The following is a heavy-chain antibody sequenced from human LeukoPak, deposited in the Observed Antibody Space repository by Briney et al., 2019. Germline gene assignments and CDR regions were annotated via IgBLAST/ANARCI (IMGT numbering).Heavy chain of an antibody. CDR3: ARQRYCSSTSCSEEYTWFDP. D-gene: IGHD2-2*01. CDR1: GGSISSYY. J-gene: IGHJ5*02. Sequence: SETLSLTCTVSGGSISSYYWSWIRQPPGKGLEWIGYIYYSGSINYNPSLKSRVTISVDTSKNQFSLKLSSVTAADTAVYYRARQRYCSSTSCSEEYTWFDPWGQGILVTVSS. CDR2: IYYSGSI. V-gene: IGHV4-59*01.